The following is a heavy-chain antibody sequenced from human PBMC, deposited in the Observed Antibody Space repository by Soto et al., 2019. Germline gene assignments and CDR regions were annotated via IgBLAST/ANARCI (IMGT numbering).Heavy chain of an antibody. J-gene: IGHJ6*02. V-gene: IGHV4-59*01. CDR3: AKLESIGEAADLYYYYGMDV. D-gene: IGHD3-10*01. Sequence: SETLSLTCTVSGGSISSYYWSWIRQPPGKGLEWIGYIYYSGSTNYNPSLKSRVTISVDTSKNQFSLKLSSVTAADTAVYYCAKLESIGEAADLYYYYGMDVWGQGTTVTVS. CDR1: GGSISSYY. CDR2: IYYSGST.